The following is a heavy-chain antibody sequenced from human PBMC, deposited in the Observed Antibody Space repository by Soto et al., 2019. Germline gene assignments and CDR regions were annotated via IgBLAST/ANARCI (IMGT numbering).Heavy chain of an antibody. Sequence: GGSLRLSCAASGFTFSSYAMSWVRQAPGKGLEWVSAISGSGGSTYYADSVKGRFTISRDNSKNTLYLQMNSLRAEDTAVYYCAKPERIVVVPAHFDYWGQGTLVTVSS. CDR3: AKPERIVVVPAHFDY. D-gene: IGHD2-2*01. V-gene: IGHV3-23*01. CDR2: ISGSGGST. CDR1: GFTFSSYA. J-gene: IGHJ4*02.